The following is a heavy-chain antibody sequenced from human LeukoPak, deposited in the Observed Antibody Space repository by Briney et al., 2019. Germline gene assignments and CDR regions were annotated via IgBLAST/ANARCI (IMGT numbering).Heavy chain of an antibody. Sequence: GGSLRLSCAASGFTFRSYGMIWVRQAPGKGLEWISYVNGINTIYYAESVKGRFTISRDNAKNSLYLQMNSLRAEDTALYYCARSREYYFEVWGRGTPVTVSS. V-gene: IGHV3-48*04. CDR1: GFTFRSYG. J-gene: IGHJ2*01. CDR3: ARSREYYFEV. CDR2: VNGINTI. D-gene: IGHD6-6*01.